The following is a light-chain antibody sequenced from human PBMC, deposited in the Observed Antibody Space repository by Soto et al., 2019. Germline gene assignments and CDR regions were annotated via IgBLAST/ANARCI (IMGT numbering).Light chain of an antibody. V-gene: IGKV1-39*01. J-gene: IGKJ2*01. CDR1: QSISRD. CDR2: AAS. Sequence: DIQMTQSPSSLSASVGDRVTITCRASQSISRDLNWYQQKPGKAPKLLIYAASSLQSGVPSRFSGSGSGTDFTLPISSLQPEDFATYYCQQSYSTPYTFGQGTKLEIK. CDR3: QQSYSTPYT.